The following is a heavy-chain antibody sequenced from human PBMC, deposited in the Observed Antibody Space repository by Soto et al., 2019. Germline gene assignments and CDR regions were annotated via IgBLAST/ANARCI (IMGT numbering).Heavy chain of an antibody. CDR2: ISGSGGST. D-gene: IGHD3-9*01. Sequence: GGSMRLSCAASGITFSTYDMSWVRQAPGKGLEWVSAISGSGGSTYYADSVKGRFTISRDNSKNTLYLQMNSLRAEDTAVYYCTKHYDILTGYRATYYYYMDVWGKGTTVTVSS. CDR1: GITFSTYD. J-gene: IGHJ6*03. CDR3: TKHYDILTGYRATYYYYMDV. V-gene: IGHV3-23*01.